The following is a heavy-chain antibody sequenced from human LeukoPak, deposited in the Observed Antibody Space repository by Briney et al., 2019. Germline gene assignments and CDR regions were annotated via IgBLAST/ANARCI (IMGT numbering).Heavy chain of an antibody. V-gene: IGHV4-31*03. Sequence: KPSQTLSLTCTVSGGSISSGGYYWSWIRQHPGKGLEWIGYIYYSGSTYYNPSLKSRVTILVDTSKNQFSLKLSSVTAADTAVYYCARDGPRDAFDIWGQGTMVTVSS. CDR2: IYYSGST. CDR3: ARDGPRDAFDI. J-gene: IGHJ3*02. CDR1: GGSISSGGYY.